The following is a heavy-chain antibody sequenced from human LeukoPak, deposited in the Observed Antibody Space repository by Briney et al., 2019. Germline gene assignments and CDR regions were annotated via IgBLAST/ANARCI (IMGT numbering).Heavy chain of an antibody. J-gene: IGHJ4*02. CDR1: GFTFSSYS. CDR2: ISGSGTYI. CDR3: ARGGNSDNNYLFDY. D-gene: IGHD4-11*01. Sequence: GGSLRLSCAASGFTFSSYSFNWVRQAPGKGLEWVSSISGSGTYIYYADSVKGRFTLSRDNAKNSLYLQMNSLRAEDTAVYYCARGGNSDNNYLFDYWGQGTLVTVSS. V-gene: IGHV3-21*01.